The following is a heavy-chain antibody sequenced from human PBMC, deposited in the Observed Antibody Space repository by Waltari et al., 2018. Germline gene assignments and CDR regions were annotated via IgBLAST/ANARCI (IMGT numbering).Heavy chain of an antibody. CDR2: IYTSGST. CDR3: ARGARVVVVAVPSAFDI. D-gene: IGHD2-15*01. V-gene: IGHV4-61*09. CDR1: GGSISSGSYY. J-gene: IGHJ3*02. Sequence: QVQLQESGPGLVKPSQTLSLTCTVSGGSISSGSYYWSWIRQPAGKGLEWIGYIYTSGSTNYNPSLKSRVTISVDTSKNQFSLKLSSVTAADTAVYYCARGARVVVVAVPSAFDIWGQGTMVTVSS.